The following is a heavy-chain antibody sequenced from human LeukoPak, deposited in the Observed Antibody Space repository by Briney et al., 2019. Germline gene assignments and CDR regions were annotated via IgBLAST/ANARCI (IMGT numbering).Heavy chain of an antibody. CDR2: INPKSGGT. CDR1: GYTFTGYY. V-gene: IGHV1-2*02. CDR3: ARGIGQQLVPFDY. D-gene: IGHD6-13*01. J-gene: IGHJ4*02. Sequence: ASVKVSCKASGYTFTGYYLHWVRQAPGQGLEWMGWINPKSGGTNYAQKFQGRVTMTRDTSISTAYMELSSLRSEDTAVYYCARGIGQQLVPFDYWGQGTLVTVSS.